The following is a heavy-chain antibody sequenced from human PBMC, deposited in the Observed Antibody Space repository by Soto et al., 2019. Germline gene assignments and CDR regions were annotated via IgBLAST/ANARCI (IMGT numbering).Heavy chain of an antibody. CDR3: AKDVAAATNQLSNWFDP. CDR1: GFSLSNYG. D-gene: IGHD2-2*01. J-gene: IGHJ5*02. V-gene: IGHV3-30*18. CDR2: ISFDGSLK. Sequence: QVQLVESGGGVVQPGTSLRLSCAASGFSLSNYGIHWVRQAPGKGLEWVAVISFDGSLKFYSESVKGRFTISRDNSRNTLYLQMSSLRAEDTAVYYCAKDVAAATNQLSNWFDPSGQGTLVTVSS.